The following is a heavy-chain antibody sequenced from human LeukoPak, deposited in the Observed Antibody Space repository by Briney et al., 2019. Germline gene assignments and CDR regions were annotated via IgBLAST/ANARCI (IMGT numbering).Heavy chain of an antibody. CDR1: GDSIGSYH. CDR3: AREYYGSSGYYNDY. Sequence: SETLSLTCTVSGDSIGSYHWSWIRQPPGKGLEWIGYISYSGGPNYNPSHKSRVTISVDTSKNQFSLKLTSVTAADTAVYYCAREYYGSSGYYNDYWGQGALVTVSS. V-gene: IGHV4-59*01. J-gene: IGHJ4*02. CDR2: ISYSGGP. D-gene: IGHD3-22*01.